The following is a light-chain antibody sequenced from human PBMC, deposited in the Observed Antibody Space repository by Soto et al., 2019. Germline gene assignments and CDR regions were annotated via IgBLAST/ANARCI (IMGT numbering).Light chain of an antibody. CDR2: GAS. V-gene: IGKV3-20*01. CDR3: QQYGSSPPWT. Sequence: EIVLTQSPGTLSLSPGERATLSCRASQSVSSSYLAWYQQKPGQAPRLLIYGASSRATGIPDRFSGRGSGTDFTLTISRPEPDAFAVYYCQQYGSSPPWTFGLGSKVEIK. CDR1: QSVSSSY. J-gene: IGKJ1*01.